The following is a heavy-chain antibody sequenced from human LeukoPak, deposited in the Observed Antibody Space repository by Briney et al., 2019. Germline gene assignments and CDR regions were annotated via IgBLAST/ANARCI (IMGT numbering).Heavy chain of an antibody. J-gene: IGHJ4*02. V-gene: IGHV4-39*01. D-gene: IGHD3-16*01. CDR1: TFSSYW. Sequence: TFSSYWMSWVRQPPGKGLEWIGSIYYSGSGYYNPSLKSRVTISVDMSKNQFSLKLSSVTAADTAVYYCARHNLINHRVWYFDYWGQGTLVTVSS. CDR3: ARHNLINHRVWYFDY. CDR2: IYYSGSG.